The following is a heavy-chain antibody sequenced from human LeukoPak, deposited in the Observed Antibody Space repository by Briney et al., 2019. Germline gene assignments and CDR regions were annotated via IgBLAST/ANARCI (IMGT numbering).Heavy chain of an antibody. CDR2: INPNSGGT. Sequence: AASVKVSCKASGYTFTGYYMHWVRQAPGQGLEWMGWINPNSGGTNYAQKFQGRVTMTRDTSISTAYMELSRLRSDDTAVYYCAREPWPRYYDSSGYYYVGSEPVDYWGQGTLVTVSS. V-gene: IGHV1-2*02. CDR3: AREPWPRYYDSSGYYYVGSEPVDY. J-gene: IGHJ4*02. D-gene: IGHD3-22*01. CDR1: GYTFTGYY.